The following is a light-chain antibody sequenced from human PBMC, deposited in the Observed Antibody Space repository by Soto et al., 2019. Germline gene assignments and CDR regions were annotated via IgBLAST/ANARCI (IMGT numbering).Light chain of an antibody. CDR2: LGS. Sequence: EIVMTQSPLSLPVTPGEPASISCRSSQSLLNSNGYNCLEWYLQKPGQSPQLLIYLGSNRASGVPDRFSGSGSGTDFTLKISRVEAEDVGVYFCMQSLQTPLTFGQGTKVDIK. V-gene: IGKV2-28*01. CDR1: QSLLNSNGYNC. J-gene: IGKJ1*01. CDR3: MQSLQTPLT.